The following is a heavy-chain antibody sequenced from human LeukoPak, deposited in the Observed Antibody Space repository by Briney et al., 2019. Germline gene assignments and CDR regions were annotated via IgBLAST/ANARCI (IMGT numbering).Heavy chain of an antibody. CDR2: INHSGST. D-gene: IGHD5-24*01. Sequence: SETLSLTCAVYGGSFSGYYWSWIRQPPGKGLEWIGEINHSGSTNYNPSLKSRVTISVDTSKNQFSLKLSSVTAADTAVYYCARERRDGYKVYFDYWGQGTLVTVSS. J-gene: IGHJ4*02. CDR1: GGSFSGYY. CDR3: ARERRDGYKVYFDY. V-gene: IGHV4-34*01.